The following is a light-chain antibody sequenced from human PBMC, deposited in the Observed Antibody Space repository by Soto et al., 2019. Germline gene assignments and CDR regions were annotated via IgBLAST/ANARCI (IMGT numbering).Light chain of an antibody. V-gene: IGKV3-15*01. J-gene: IGKJ1*01. CDR2: GAS. Sequence: VVMTQSPVTLSVSPGERATLSCRASRSVNNNLAWYQQKPGQAPRLLIYGASTRATGVPARFSGSGSGTEFTLTISSLQSGDLAVYYCQQYNDWWTFGQGTKV. CDR3: QQYNDWWT. CDR1: RSVNNN.